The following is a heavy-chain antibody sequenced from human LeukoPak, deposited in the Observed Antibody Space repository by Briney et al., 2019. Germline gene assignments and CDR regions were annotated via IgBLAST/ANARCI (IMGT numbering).Heavy chain of an antibody. V-gene: IGHV4-59*01. CDR1: GGSISSYY. J-gene: IGHJ6*03. D-gene: IGHD5-18*01. CDR3: ARAPERWYSYGSYTYYYMDV. CDR2: ISYSGST. Sequence: SETLSLTCTVSGGSISSYYWNWIRQPPGKGLEWIGSISYSGSTNYNPSLESRFTISVDTSKNQISLKLSSVTAADTTVYYCARAPERWYSYGSYTYYYMDVWGKGTTVTVSS.